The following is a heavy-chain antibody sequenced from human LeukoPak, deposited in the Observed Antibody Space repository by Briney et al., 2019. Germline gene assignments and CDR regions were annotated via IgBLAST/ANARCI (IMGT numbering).Heavy chain of an antibody. J-gene: IGHJ5*01. D-gene: IGHD6-13*01. CDR1: GFMFDDYA. CDR3: AKWNRQPLVKGWFDS. CDR2: INGIGGGT. Sequence: GGSLRLSCAASGFMFDDYAMHWVRQAPGKGLEWVSGINGIGGGTAYADSVKGRFIISRDNAKNSLYLQMNSLRLEDTALYFCAKWNRQPLVKGWFDSWGQGTLVTVSS. V-gene: IGHV3-9*01.